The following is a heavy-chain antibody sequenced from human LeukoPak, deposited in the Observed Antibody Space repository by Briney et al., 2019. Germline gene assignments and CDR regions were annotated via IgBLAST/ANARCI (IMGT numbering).Heavy chain of an antibody. CDR2: ISAYNGYT. J-gene: IGHJ6*02. CDR3: ATNYGSGNYGMDV. Sequence: ASVKVSCKASGYTFTNYGISWVRQAPGQGLEWMGWISAYNGYTDYAQKLQFRVTMTTDTSTSTAYMELSSLRSEDTAVYYCATNYGSGNYGMDVWGQGTTVTVSS. CDR1: GYTFTNYG. D-gene: IGHD3-10*01. V-gene: IGHV1-18*01.